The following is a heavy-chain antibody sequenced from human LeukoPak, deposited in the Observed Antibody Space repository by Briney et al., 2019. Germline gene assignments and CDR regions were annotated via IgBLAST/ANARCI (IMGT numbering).Heavy chain of an antibody. CDR2: ISSSGSTI. D-gene: IGHD1-26*01. CDR1: GFTFSDYY. CDR3: ASMGATTSRFDI. V-gene: IGHV3-11*04. J-gene: IGHJ3*02. Sequence: GGSLRLSCAASGFTFSDYYMSWIHQAPGKGLEWVSYISSSGSTIYYADSVKGRFTISRDNAKNSLYLQMNSLRAEDTAVYYCASMGATTSRFDIWGQGTMVTVSS.